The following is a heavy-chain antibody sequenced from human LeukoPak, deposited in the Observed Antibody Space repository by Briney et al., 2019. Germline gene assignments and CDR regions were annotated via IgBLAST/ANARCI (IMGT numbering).Heavy chain of an antibody. CDR3: ARRATTPYYYYMDV. J-gene: IGHJ6*03. Sequence: GGSLRLSCAASGFTFDDYGMSWVRHAPGKGLEWVSGINWNGGSTGYADSVKGRFTISRDNAKNSLYLQMNSLRAEDTALYHCARRATTPYYYYMDVWGKGTTVTVSS. CDR2: INWNGGST. CDR1: GFTFDDYG. D-gene: IGHD1-26*01. V-gene: IGHV3-20*01.